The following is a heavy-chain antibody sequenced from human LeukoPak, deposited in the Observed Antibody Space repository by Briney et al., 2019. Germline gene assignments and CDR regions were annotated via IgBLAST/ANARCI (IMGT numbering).Heavy chain of an antibody. CDR2: IYSGGST. J-gene: IGHJ3*02. V-gene: IGHV3-53*01. CDR3: AKDQFRVTTVTTAFDI. Sequence: GGSLRLSCAVSGFTVSSNYMSWVRQAPGKGLEWVSVIYSGGSTYYADSVKGRFTISRDNSKNTLYLQMNSLRAEDTAVYYCAKDQFRVTTVTTAFDIWGQGTMVTVSS. D-gene: IGHD4-17*01. CDR1: GFTVSSNY.